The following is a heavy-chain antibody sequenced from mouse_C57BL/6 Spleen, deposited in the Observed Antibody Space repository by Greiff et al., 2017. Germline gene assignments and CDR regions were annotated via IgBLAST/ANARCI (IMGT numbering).Heavy chain of an antibody. D-gene: IGHD5-1*01. Sequence: QVQLKQSGAELARPGASVKLSCKASGYTFTSYGISWVKQRTGQGLEWIGEIYPRSGNTYYNEKFKGKATLTADKSSSTAYMELRSLTSEDSAVYFCARSKDEYPDAMDYWGQGTSVTVSS. CDR3: ARSKDEYPDAMDY. CDR1: GYTFTSYG. CDR2: IYPRSGNT. J-gene: IGHJ4*01. V-gene: IGHV1-81*01.